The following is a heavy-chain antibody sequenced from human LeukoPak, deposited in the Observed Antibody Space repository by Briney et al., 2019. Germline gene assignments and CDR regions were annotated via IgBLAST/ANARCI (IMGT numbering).Heavy chain of an antibody. Sequence: GGSLRLSSAASGFTFSSYAMSWVRQAPGKGLEWVSAISGSGGSTYYADSVKGRFTISRDNSKNTLYLQMNSLRAEDTAVYYCAKDSVLLWFGELSYYFDYWGQGTLVTVSS. J-gene: IGHJ4*02. V-gene: IGHV3-23*01. D-gene: IGHD3-10*01. CDR1: GFTFSSYA. CDR2: ISGSGGST. CDR3: AKDSVLLWFGELSYYFDY.